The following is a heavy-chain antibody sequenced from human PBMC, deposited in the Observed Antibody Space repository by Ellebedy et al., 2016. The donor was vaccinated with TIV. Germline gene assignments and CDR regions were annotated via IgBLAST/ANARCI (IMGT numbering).Heavy chain of an antibody. CDR2: ISGSGGST. Sequence: GESLKISCAASGFTFSSYAMSWVRQAPGKGLEWVSAISGSGGSTYYADSVKGRFTISRDNSKNTLYLQMNSLRAEDTAVYYCAKDLGCSGGSCYSAFGFDYWGQGTLVTVSS. CDR1: GFTFSSYA. CDR3: AKDLGCSGGSCYSAFGFDY. J-gene: IGHJ4*02. D-gene: IGHD2-15*01. V-gene: IGHV3-23*01.